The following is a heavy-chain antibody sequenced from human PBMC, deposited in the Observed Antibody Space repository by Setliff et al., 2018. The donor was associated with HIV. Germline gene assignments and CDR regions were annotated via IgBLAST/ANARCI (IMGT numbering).Heavy chain of an antibody. V-gene: IGHV4-38-2*02. Sequence: TLSLTCTVSGYSISSGYYWGWIRQPPGKGLEWIASIYYSGSTYYNPSLKSRVTISVDTSKNQFSLKLSSVTAADTAVYYCASGVIGITYYYDSSGYGFDYWGQGTLVTVSS. D-gene: IGHD3-22*01. CDR3: ASGVIGITYYYDSSGYGFDY. CDR2: IYYSGST. J-gene: IGHJ4*02. CDR1: GYSISSGYY.